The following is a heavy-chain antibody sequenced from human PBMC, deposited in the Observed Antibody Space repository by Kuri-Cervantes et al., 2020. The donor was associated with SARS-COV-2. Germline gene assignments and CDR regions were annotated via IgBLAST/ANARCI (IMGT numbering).Heavy chain of an antibody. CDR3: ARELTYNWNYEGHDAFDI. J-gene: IGHJ3*02. V-gene: IGHV1-8*02. D-gene: IGHD1-7*01. Sequence: ASVKVSCKASGYTFTGYYMHWVRQAPGQGLEWMGWMNPNSGNTGYAQKFQGRVTMTRNTSISTAYMELRSLRSDDTAVYYCARELTYNWNYEGHDAFDIWGQGTMVTVSS. CDR1: GYTFTGYY. CDR2: MNPNSGNT.